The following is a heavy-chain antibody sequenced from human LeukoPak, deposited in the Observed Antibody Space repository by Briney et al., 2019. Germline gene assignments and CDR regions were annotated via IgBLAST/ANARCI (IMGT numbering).Heavy chain of an antibody. CDR3: ARDPLSSGWYLGYLQH. Sequence: SVKVSCKAPGGTFSSYAISWVRQAPGQGLEWMGGIIPIFGTANYAQKFQGRVTITTDESTSTAYMELSSLRSEDTAVYYCARDPLSSGWYLGYLQHWGQGTLVTVSS. J-gene: IGHJ1*01. V-gene: IGHV1-69*05. CDR2: IIPIFGTA. CDR1: GGTFSSYA. D-gene: IGHD6-19*01.